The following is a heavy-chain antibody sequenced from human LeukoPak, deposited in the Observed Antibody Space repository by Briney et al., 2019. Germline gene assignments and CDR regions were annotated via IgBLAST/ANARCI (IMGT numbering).Heavy chain of an antibody. J-gene: IGHJ4*02. CDR1: GDSVSSSSYY. V-gene: IGHV4-39*02. CDR3: ARLKGYYIDF. Sequence: SETLSLTCSVSGDSVSSSSYYWGWIRQPPGKGLEDIGCIYHSGSTFYNPSIDSRVTISVDTSENHFSPKLSSVTAADTAVYYCARLKGYYIDFWGQGTLVTVSS. CDR2: IYHSGST.